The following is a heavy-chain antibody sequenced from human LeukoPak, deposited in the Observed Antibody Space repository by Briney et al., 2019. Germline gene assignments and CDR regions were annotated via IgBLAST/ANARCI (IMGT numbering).Heavy chain of an antibody. CDR2: ISYDGSNK. J-gene: IGHJ6*03. V-gene: IGHV3-30*04. CDR1: GFTVDANA. CDR3: ARRPAAMGYRYYYYMDV. Sequence: GGSLRLSCEASGFTVDANAMAWVRQAPGKGLEWVAVISYDGSNKYYADSVKGRFTISRDNSKNTLYLQMNSLRAEDTAVYYCARRPAAMGYRYYYYMDVWGKGTTVTVSS. D-gene: IGHD2-2*01.